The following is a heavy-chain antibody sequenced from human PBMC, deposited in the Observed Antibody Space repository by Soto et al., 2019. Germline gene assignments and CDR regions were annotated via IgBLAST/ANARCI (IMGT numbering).Heavy chain of an antibody. CDR3: ARDFFDSSDYTTNWFDP. Sequence: SETLSLTCSVSGDSISNSRFYWSWIRQPPGEGLEWIGSIYHTGNAYYNPSLKSRVTISVDTSKNQFSLKLTSVTAADAALYYCARDFFDSSDYTTNWFDPWGQGTLVTVSS. V-gene: IGHV4-39*01. J-gene: IGHJ5*02. D-gene: IGHD3-22*01. CDR1: GDSISNSRFY. CDR2: IYHTGNA.